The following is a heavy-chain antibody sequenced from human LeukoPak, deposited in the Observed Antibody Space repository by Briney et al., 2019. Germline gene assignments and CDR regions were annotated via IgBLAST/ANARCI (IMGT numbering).Heavy chain of an antibody. CDR1: GGSISSVGYY. CDR2: IYYSGST. D-gene: IGHD5-18*01. CDR3: SRGPTTYSYGSGAFDI. J-gene: IGHJ3*02. Sequence: SETLSLTCTVSGGSISSVGYYWSWIRQHPGKGLEWSGYIYYSGSTYYNPSLKSRVTISVDTSKNQFSLKLSSVTAADTAVYYSSRGPTTYSYGSGAFDIWGQGTMVTVSS. V-gene: IGHV4-31*03.